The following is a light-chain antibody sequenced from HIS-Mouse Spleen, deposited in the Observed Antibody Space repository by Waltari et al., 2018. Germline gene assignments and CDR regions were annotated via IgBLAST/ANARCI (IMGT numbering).Light chain of an antibody. CDR1: KLGDKY. J-gene: IGLJ2*01. CDR3: QAWDSSTVV. Sequence: SYELTQPPSVSVSPGQTASITCSGDKLGDKYACWYQQKPGQSPVLVSYQDSKRPSGIPERLSGSNSGNTATLTISGTQAMDEADYYCQAWDSSTVVFGGGTKLTVL. CDR2: QDS. V-gene: IGLV3-1*01.